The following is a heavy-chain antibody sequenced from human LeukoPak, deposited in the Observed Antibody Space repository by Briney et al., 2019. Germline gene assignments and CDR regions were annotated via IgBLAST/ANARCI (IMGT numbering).Heavy chain of an antibody. J-gene: IGHJ6*03. CDR3: ARVGYDFWSGSIREWDYYYYYYMDV. CDR2: IYTSGST. Sequence: PSETLSLTCTVSGGSISSYYWSWIRQPAGKGLEWIGRIYTSGSTNYNPSLKSRVTISVDTSKNQFSLKLSSVTAADTAVYYCARVGYDFWSGSIREWDYYYYYYMDVWGKGTTVTVSS. CDR1: GGSISSYY. V-gene: IGHV4-4*07. D-gene: IGHD3-3*01.